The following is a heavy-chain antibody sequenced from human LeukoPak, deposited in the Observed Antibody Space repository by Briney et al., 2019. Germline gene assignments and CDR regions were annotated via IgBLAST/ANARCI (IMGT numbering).Heavy chain of an antibody. CDR2: IYTGGLT. J-gene: IGHJ4*02. CDR1: GFTVSSNY. CDR3: ARDNAPAGGGLDY. D-gene: IGHD2-2*01. Sequence: GGTLRLSCAASGFTVSSNYMTWVRQPPGKGLEWVSEIYTGGLTFYADSVTGRFTNSRDNSKNTVYLQMNSLRVEDTARYYCARDNAPAGGGLDYWGQGTLVTVSS. V-gene: IGHV3-53*01.